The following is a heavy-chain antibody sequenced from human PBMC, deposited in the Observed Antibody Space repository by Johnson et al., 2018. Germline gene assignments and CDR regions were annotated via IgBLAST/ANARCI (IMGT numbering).Heavy chain of an antibody. J-gene: IGHJ3*02. CDR3: ARNFYDSSGFAFDI. V-gene: IGHV1-8*01. CDR2: MNPNSGNT. CDR1: GYTFTSYD. D-gene: IGHD3-22*01. Sequence: QVQLVQSGAEVKKXGASXKVXCKASGYTFTSYDINWVRQATGQGLEWMGWMNPNSGNTGYAQKFQGRVTMTRNTSISTAYMELSSLRYEDTAVYYCARNFYDSSGFAFDIWGQGTMVTVSS.